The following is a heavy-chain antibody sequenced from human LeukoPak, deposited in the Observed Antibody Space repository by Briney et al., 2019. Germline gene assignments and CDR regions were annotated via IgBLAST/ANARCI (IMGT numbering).Heavy chain of an antibody. Sequence: SETLSLTCTVSGGSVSSGSYDWSWIRQPAGKGLEWIGRIYTSGSTNYNPSLKSRVTISVDTSKNQFSLKLNSVTAADTAVYYCARGTTVTSSGYFQHWGQGTLVNVSS. D-gene: IGHD4-17*01. CDR3: ARGTTVTSSGYFQH. CDR1: GGSVSSGSYD. CDR2: IYTSGST. V-gene: IGHV4-61*02. J-gene: IGHJ1*01.